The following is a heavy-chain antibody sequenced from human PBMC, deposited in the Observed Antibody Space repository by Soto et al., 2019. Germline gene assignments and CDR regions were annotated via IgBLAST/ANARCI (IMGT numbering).Heavy chain of an antibody. D-gene: IGHD3-3*02. CDR2: VYYGGAIFYSGNI. Sequence: PSETLSLTCTVSGDSISISNSHWGWTRQPPGKGLEYIGSVYYGGAIFYSGNIYYNPSLKSRVTISVDTSKNQFPLRLSSVTAADTGVYYCVRYDRINMKPYSPEGFHIWGQGTMVTVSS. V-gene: IGHV4-39*01. J-gene: IGHJ3*02. CDR1: GDSISISNSH. CDR3: VRYDRINMKPYSPEGFHI.